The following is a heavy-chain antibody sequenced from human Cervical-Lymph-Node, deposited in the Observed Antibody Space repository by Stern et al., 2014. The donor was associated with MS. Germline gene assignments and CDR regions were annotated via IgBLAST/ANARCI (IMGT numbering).Heavy chain of an antibody. CDR1: GGSLSTLD. Sequence: EQLVQSGAEVKRPESSVKVSCKASGGSLSTLDISWVRQAPGQGLEWVGEIKPLFGTANYAQKFKGRVTITADESTSTVYMELSSLKSEDTAIYFCARHQAGIAANWGQGTLVTVTS. J-gene: IGHJ4*02. V-gene: IGHV1-69*01. CDR2: IKPLFGTA. CDR3: ARHQAGIAAN. D-gene: IGHD6-13*01.